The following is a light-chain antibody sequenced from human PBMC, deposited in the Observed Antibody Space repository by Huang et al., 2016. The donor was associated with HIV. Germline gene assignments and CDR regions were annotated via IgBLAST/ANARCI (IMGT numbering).Light chain of an antibody. CDR3: QQYETFPLT. CDR1: QDSSNH. J-gene: IGKJ4*01. V-gene: IGKV1-33*01. Sequence: DIQMTQSPSSLSASVGDRVTITCQASQDSSNHLNWYQQKPGKAPRLLIYDAFDVEVGVPIRVSGSGSGTEYTLTIRSLQPEDIGTYYCQQYETFPLTFGGGTKVAIK. CDR2: DAF.